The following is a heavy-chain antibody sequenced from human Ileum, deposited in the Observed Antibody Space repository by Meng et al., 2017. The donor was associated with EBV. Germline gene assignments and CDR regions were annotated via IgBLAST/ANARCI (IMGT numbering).Heavy chain of an antibody. CDR2: INENGATT. V-gene: IGHV3-74*01. CDR3: SRDLVGSDDY. Sequence: QLVESGGALVQPGGSLRLSCAASGFTFSSYWMHWVRQGPGKGLVWVSRINENGATTTYADSVRGRFTIFRDNAKNTLYLQMNSLRAEDTAAYYCSRDLVGSDDYWGQGTLVTVSS. CDR1: GFTFSSYW. D-gene: IGHD6-6*01. J-gene: IGHJ4*02.